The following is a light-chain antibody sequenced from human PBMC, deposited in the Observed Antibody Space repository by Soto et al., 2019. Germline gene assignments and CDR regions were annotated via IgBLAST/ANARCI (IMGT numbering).Light chain of an antibody. Sequence: QSALTQPPSASGTPGQRVTISCSGSGSNVGSNSVNWYQQLPGTAPTLLIYSSNQRPSGVPDRFSGSKSGTSASLAISGLQSEDEADYYCSARDDTLNGAVFGGGTKLTVL. CDR1: GSNVGSNS. CDR2: SSN. J-gene: IGLJ3*02. V-gene: IGLV1-44*01. CDR3: SARDDTLNGAV.